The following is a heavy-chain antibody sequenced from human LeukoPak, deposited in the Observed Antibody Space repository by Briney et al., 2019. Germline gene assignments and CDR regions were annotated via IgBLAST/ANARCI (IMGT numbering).Heavy chain of an antibody. CDR2: INGDGSTT. CDR3: ARVSIGAWYFDL. Sequence: GGSLRLSCAASGFTFSSYWMHWVRLAPGKGLVWVSRINGDGSTTTYADSVTGRFTISRDNAKNTQYLQMNRLGAEDTAVYYCARVSIGAWYFDLWGRGTLVTVSS. CDR1: GFTFSSYW. D-gene: IGHD3-16*01. V-gene: IGHV3-74*01. J-gene: IGHJ2*01.